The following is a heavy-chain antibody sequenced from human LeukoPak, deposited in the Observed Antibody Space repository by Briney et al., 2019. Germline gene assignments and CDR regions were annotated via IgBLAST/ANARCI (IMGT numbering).Heavy chain of an antibody. V-gene: IGHV4-34*01. CDR2: INHSGST. CDR3: ARGKRVHYYGSGSYYETFDY. J-gene: IGHJ4*02. CDR1: GGSFSGYY. Sequence: SETLSLTCAVYGGSFSGYYWSWIRQPPGKGLEWIGEINHSGSTNYNPSLKSRVTISVDTSKNQFSLKLSSVTAADTAVYYCARGKRVHYYGSGSYYETFDYWGQGTLVTVSS. D-gene: IGHD3-10*01.